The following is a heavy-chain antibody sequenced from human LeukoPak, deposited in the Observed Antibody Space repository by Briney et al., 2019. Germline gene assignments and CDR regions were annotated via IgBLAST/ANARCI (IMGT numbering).Heavy chain of an antibody. CDR1: GGSISGYY. CDR2: IYYSGST. J-gene: IGHJ4*02. V-gene: IGHV4-59*12. D-gene: IGHD6-13*01. Sequence: SETLSLTCTVSGGSISGYYWSWIRQPPGKGLEWIGHIYYSGSTNYNPSLKSRVAISVDTSKNQFSLKLNSVTAADTAVYYCAGRGRGSSWSSFDYWGRGVLVTVPS. CDR3: AGRGRGSSWSSFDY.